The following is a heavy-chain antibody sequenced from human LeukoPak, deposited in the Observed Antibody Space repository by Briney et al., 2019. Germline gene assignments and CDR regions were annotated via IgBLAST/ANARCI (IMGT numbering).Heavy chain of an antibody. CDR2: INPSGGST. D-gene: IGHD3-22*01. J-gene: IGHJ4*02. V-gene: IGHV1-46*01. CDR1: GYTFTSYD. Sequence: ASVKVSCKASGYTFTSYDINWVRQATGQGLEWMGIINPSGGSTSYAQKFQGRVTMTRDTSTSTVYMELSSLRSEDTAVYYCARASPRYYYDSSGYYQTFDYWGQGTLVTVSS. CDR3: ARASPRYYYDSSGYYQTFDY.